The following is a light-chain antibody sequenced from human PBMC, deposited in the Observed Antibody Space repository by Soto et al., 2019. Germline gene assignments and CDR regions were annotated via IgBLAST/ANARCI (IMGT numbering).Light chain of an antibody. Sequence: NFMLTQPHSVSESPGKTVNISCTGSSGSIASNYVQWYQQRPGSAPTTVIYEKNQRPSGVPDRLSGSIDSSSNSASLTISGLKTEDEAAYYCQSYDSNNPWVFGGGTQLTVL. CDR2: EKN. J-gene: IGLJ3*02. V-gene: IGLV6-57*02. CDR1: SGSIASNY. CDR3: QSYDSNNPWV.